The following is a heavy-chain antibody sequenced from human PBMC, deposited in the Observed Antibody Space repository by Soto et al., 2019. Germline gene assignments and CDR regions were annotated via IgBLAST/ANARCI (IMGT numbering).Heavy chain of an antibody. V-gene: IGHV3-15*01. D-gene: IGHD4-17*01. Sequence: GGSLRLSCAASGFTFSNAWMSWVRQAPGKGLEWVGRIKSKTDGGTTDYAEPVKGRFTISRDDSKNTLYLQMNSLKTEDTAVYYCTTDDLSEGDYGHYYYYMDVWGKGTTVTVSS. J-gene: IGHJ6*03. CDR1: GFTFSNAW. CDR3: TTDDLSEGDYGHYYYYMDV. CDR2: IKSKTDGGTT.